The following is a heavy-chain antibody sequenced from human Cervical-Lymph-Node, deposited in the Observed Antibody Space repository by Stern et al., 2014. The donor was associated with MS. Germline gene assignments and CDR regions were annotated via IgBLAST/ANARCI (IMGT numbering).Heavy chain of an antibody. J-gene: IGHJ6*02. CDR2: INPNNGGT. CDR3: ARASTTANNYYDGVDV. CDR1: GYTFTDYY. D-gene: IGHD1-1*01. Sequence: VQLLDSGAEVKNPGASVKVSCKASGYTFTDYYMQWMRPAPGQGLEWMGWINPNNGGTKSAQKFQGWVTMTRDTSTSTAYMELSRLRSDDTAIYYCARASTTANNYYDGVDVWGQGTTVTVTS. V-gene: IGHV1-2*04.